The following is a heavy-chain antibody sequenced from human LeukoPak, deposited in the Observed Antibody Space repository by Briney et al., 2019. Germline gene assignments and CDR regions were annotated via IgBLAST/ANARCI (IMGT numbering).Heavy chain of an antibody. CDR2: FGLYGGTT. J-gene: IGHJ3*01. CDR1: GLIFSSYA. V-gene: IGHV3-23*01. Sequence: GGSLRLSCAASGLIFSSYAMTWVRQAPGKGLEWVSSFGLYGGTTHYADSVKGRSTISRDNSKNTLYLQMTSLRADDTAVYYCVKDFSTTSWYFAFDVWGQGTMVAVSS. D-gene: IGHD2-2*01. CDR3: VKDFSTTSWYFAFDV.